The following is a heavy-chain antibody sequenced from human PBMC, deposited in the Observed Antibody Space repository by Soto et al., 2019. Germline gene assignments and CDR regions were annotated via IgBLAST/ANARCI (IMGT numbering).Heavy chain of an antibody. CDR1: GGSISSSSYY. D-gene: IGHD6-19*01. Sequence: QLQLQESGPGLVKPSETLSLTCAVSGGSISSSSYYWGWIRQPPGKGLEWIGSIYYSGSTYYTPSLQCRGAISVDTSKNQFSLKLNSVTAADTAVYYCARRTVNIRTFYSGLKTHCFDYWGQGTLVTVSS. CDR2: IYYSGST. J-gene: IGHJ4*02. CDR3: ARRTVNIRTFYSGLKTHCFDY. V-gene: IGHV4-39*01.